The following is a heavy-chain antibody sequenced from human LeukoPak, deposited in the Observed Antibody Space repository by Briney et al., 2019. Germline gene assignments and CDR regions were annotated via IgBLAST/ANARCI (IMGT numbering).Heavy chain of an antibody. Sequence: PSETLSLTCAVSGYSISSGYYWGWIRQPPEKGLEWIGSIYHSGSTYYNPSLKSRVTISVDTSKNQFSLKLSSVTAADTAVYYCARLGYCSSTSCFPWGQGTLVTVSS. J-gene: IGHJ5*02. CDR2: IYHSGST. CDR3: ARLGYCSSTSCFP. CDR1: GYSISSGYY. V-gene: IGHV4-38-2*01. D-gene: IGHD2-2*01.